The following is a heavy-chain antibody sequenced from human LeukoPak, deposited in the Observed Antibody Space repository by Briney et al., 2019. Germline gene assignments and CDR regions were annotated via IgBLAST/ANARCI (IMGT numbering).Heavy chain of an antibody. D-gene: IGHD4-17*01. Sequence: ASVKVSCKASGYTFTGYYMHWVRQAPGQGLEWMGWINPNSGGTNYAQKFQGRVTMTRDTSISTAYMELSRLRSDDTAVYYCARVSGDGTVTYYYFDYWGQGTLDTVSS. CDR2: INPNSGGT. V-gene: IGHV1-2*02. CDR1: GYTFTGYY. J-gene: IGHJ4*02. CDR3: ARVSGDGTVTYYYFDY.